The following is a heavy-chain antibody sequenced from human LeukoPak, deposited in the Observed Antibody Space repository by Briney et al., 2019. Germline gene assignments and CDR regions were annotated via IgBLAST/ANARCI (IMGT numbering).Heavy chain of an antibody. V-gene: IGHV4-30-4*01. J-gene: IGHJ6*02. CDR1: GGSVSSGDYY. Sequence: SQALSLTCSVSGGSVSSGDYYWGWIRQPPGKGLEWIGYIYNSGSTYYNPSLMSRITISADRSRNQFSLKLSSVTAADTAVYYCARGSPGPTRSSTSRGYYYGMDVWGQGTTVTVSS. D-gene: IGHD2-2*01. CDR3: ARGSPGPTRSSTSRGYYYGMDV. CDR2: IYNSGST.